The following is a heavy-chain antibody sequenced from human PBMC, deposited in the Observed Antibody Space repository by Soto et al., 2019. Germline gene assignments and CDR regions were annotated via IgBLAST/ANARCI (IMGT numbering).Heavy chain of an antibody. Sequence: XGSLRLSCSGSRFIFRNYSMNWVRQAPGKGLEWVASITRDGYNKYYADSVKGRFTISRDNSRDTLSLQMTALRTEDSSIYYCTKSSGGSSSVGMDDWGQGTRVTLSS. CDR1: RFIFRNYS. V-gene: IGHV3-30*04. CDR2: ITRDGYNK. CDR3: TKSSGGSSSVGMDD. D-gene: IGHD6-6*01. J-gene: IGHJ4*02.